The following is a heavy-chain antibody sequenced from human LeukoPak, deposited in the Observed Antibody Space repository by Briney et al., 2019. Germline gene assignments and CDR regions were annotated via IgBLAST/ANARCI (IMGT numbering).Heavy chain of an antibody. CDR2: INQDGSQE. CDR1: GFTFSSYW. CDR3: ARSLWPEDF. J-gene: IGHJ4*02. V-gene: IGHV3-7*02. D-gene: IGHD2-21*01. Sequence: PGGSLRLSCAASGFTFSSYWMSWVRQAPGKGLEWVANINQDGSQENYVDSVKGRFTISRDNAKNSLSLQMNTLTVDDTAVYYCARSLWPEDFWGQGTLATVSS.